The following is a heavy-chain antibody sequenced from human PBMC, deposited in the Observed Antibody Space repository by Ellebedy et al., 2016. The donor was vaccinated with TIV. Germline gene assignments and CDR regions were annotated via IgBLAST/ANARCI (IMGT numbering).Heavy chain of an antibody. Sequence: GESLKISCRSPGFPFAPYAMHWVRQAPGKGLEYVSAITGDGVSTYYADSVKGRFTISRDNSKHTLYLQMSSLRPEETAMYYCVKAWGDWGQGTLVTVSS. CDR3: VKAWGD. D-gene: IGHD3-16*01. V-gene: IGHV3-64D*06. CDR2: ITGDGVST. J-gene: IGHJ4*02. CDR1: GFPFAPYA.